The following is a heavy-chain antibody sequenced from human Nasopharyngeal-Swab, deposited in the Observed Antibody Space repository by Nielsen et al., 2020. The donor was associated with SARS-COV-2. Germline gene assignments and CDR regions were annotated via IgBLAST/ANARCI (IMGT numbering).Heavy chain of an antibody. CDR1: GYISTSYD. D-gene: IGHD3-3*01. Sequence: ASAQVFCKASGYISTSYDISWVRQARGQGLEWMGWIGAYNGNTNYAQKFQDRVTMTTDTYTSTVYMELRSLRSDDTAVYYCARHGVAEDYWGQGTLVTVSS. V-gene: IGHV1-18*01. J-gene: IGHJ4*02. CDR3: ARHGVAEDY. CDR2: IGAYNGNT.